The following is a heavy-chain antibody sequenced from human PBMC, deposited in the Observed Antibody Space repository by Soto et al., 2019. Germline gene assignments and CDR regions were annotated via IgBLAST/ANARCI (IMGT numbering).Heavy chain of an antibody. J-gene: IGHJ4*02. V-gene: IGHV4-34*01. D-gene: IGHD3-10*01. CDR2: INHSGST. Sequence: PSETLSLTCAVYGGSFSGYYWSWIRQPPGKGLEWIGEINHSGSTNYNPSLKSRVTISVDTSKNQFSLKLSSVTAADTAVYYCARGGGVLLWFGGQYYFDYWGQGTLVTVSS. CDR3: ARGGGVLLWFGGQYYFDY. CDR1: GGSFSGYY.